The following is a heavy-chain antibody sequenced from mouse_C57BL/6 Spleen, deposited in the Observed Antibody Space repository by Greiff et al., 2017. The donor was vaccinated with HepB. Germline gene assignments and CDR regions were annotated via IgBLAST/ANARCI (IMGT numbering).Heavy chain of an antibody. CDR2: LHPSDRDT. CDR3: AIAAVVAGSFDY. D-gene: IGHD1-1*01. V-gene: IGHV1-74*01. CDR1: GYTFTSYW. J-gene: IGHJ2*01. Sequence: QVQLQQPGAELVKPGASVKVSCKASGYTFTSYWMHWVKQRPGQGLAWIGRLHPSDRDTNSNQKFKGKATLPVDKSSSTAYMQLSSLTSEDSAVYYCAIAAVVAGSFDYWGQGTTLTVSS.